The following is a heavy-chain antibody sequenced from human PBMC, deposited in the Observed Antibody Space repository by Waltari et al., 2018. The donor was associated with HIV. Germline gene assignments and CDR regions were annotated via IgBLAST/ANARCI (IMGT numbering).Heavy chain of an antibody. J-gene: IGHJ6*02. CDR2: RAPSDGNT. V-gene: IGHV1-18*01. D-gene: IGHD3-10*01. CDR1: GYDLTSHG. CDR3: VRGGGTWLQETHYYKGLDF. Sequence: QLMQSGPEMTKPGASLKISCRAAGYDLTSHGITWVRQVRGQGFEWMGWRAPSDGNTDMERRFKERGRLTTDKSKTTAFLERRSPRIDDTATYYCVRGGGTWLQETHYYKGLDFWGQGTTVIVSS.